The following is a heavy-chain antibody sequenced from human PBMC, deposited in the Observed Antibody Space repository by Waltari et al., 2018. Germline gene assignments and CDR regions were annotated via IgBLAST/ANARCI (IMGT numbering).Heavy chain of an antibody. J-gene: IGHJ4*02. D-gene: IGHD5-18*01. CDR2: VYTGGST. Sequence: DVQLVATGGGFIQPGGSLKLSCAASGFLVHHNSMSWVRQAPGKGREWVSMVYTGGSTYYADFVKGRFTISRDSSKNTLYLQMNDLRAEDTAVYYCASSTAQPWTKGGLDNWGQGTLVIVSS. V-gene: IGHV3-53*02. CDR1: GFLVHHNS. CDR3: ASSTAQPWTKGGLDN.